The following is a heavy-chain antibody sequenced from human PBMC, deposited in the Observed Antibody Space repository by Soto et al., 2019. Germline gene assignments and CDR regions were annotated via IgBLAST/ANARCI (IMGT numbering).Heavy chain of an antibody. D-gene: IGHD5-12*01. Sequence: SETLSLTCTVSGGSISSYYWSWIRQPPGKGLEWIGYIYYSGSTNYNPSLKSRVTISVDTSKNQFSLKLSSVTAADTAVYYCARMVATQTDWFDPWGQGTLVTVSS. V-gene: IGHV4-59*01. CDR1: GGSISSYY. CDR2: IYYSGST. CDR3: ARMVATQTDWFDP. J-gene: IGHJ5*02.